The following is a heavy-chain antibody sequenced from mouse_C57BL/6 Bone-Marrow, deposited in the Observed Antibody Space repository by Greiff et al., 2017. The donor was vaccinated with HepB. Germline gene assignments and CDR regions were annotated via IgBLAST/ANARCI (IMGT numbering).Heavy chain of an antibody. J-gene: IGHJ2*01. V-gene: IGHV1-42*01. CDR3: ARGGYLDY. CDR2: INPSTGGT. CDR1: GYSFTGYY. Sequence: VQLQQSGPELVKPGASVKISCKASGYSFTGYYMNWVKQSPEKSLEWIGEINPSTGGTTYNQKFKAKATLTVDKSSSTAYMQLKSLTSEDSAVYYCARGGYLDYWGQGTTLTVSS.